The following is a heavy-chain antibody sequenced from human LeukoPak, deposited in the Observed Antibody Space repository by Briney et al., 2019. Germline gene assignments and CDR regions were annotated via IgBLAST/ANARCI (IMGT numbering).Heavy chain of an antibody. CDR1: GFTFSSYW. CDR3: ARELDCSGGSCYEAYYFDY. V-gene: IGHV3-7*01. CDR2: IKQDGSEK. D-gene: IGHD2-15*01. J-gene: IGHJ4*02. Sequence: PGGSLRLSCAASGFTFSSYWMSWVRQAPGKGLEWVANIKQDGSEKYYVDSVKGRSTISRDNAKNSLYLQMNSLRAEDTAVYYCARELDCSGGSCYEAYYFDYWGQGTLVTVSS.